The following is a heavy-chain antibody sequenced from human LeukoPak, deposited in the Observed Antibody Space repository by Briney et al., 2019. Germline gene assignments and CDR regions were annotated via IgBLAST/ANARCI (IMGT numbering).Heavy chain of an antibody. Sequence: SETLSLTCAVSGYSISSGYCWGWIRQPPGKGLGWIGSIYHSGSTYYNPSLKSRVTISVDTSKNQFSLKLSSVTAADTAVYYCARLGSMVFDYWGQGTLVTVSS. V-gene: IGHV4-38-2*01. CDR3: ARLGSMVFDY. CDR1: GYSISSGYC. J-gene: IGHJ4*02. D-gene: IGHD2-8*01. CDR2: IYHSGST.